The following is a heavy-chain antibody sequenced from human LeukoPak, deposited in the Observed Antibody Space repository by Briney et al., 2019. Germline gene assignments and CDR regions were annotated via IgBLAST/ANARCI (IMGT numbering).Heavy chain of an antibody. CDR2: IYTSGST. Sequence: PSETLSLTCTVSGGSISSYYWSWIRQPAGKGLEWIGRIYTSGSTNYNPSLKSRVTISVDTSKNQFSLKLSSVTAADTAVYYCARAGRITMIVVAGGPFDPWGQGTLVTVSS. CDR3: ARAGRITMIVVAGGPFDP. J-gene: IGHJ5*02. V-gene: IGHV4-4*07. D-gene: IGHD3-22*01. CDR1: GGSISSYY.